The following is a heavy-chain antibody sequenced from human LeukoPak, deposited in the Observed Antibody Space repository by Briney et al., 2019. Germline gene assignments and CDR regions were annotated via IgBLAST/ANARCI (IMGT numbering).Heavy chain of an antibody. D-gene: IGHD2-15*01. J-gene: IGHJ4*02. Sequence: GGSLRLSCEASGFTFSRYAMSWVRQAPGKGLEWVAVISYDGSNKYYADSVKGRFTISRDNSKNTLYLQMNSLRAEDTAVYYCAKDWGCSGGSCYPHYWGQGTLVTVSS. CDR1: GFTFSRYA. CDR2: ISYDGSNK. V-gene: IGHV3-30*18. CDR3: AKDWGCSGGSCYPHY.